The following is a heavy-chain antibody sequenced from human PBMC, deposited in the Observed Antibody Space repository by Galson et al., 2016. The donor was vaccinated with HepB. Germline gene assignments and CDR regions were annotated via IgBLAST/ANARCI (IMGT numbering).Heavy chain of an antibody. V-gene: IGHV3-33*05. D-gene: IGHD3-22*01. J-gene: IGHJ3*01. CDR2: ISYHGRDK. CDR1: GFIFGDYG. Sequence: SLRLSCAGSGFIFGDYGMHWVRQAPGKGLEWVAVISYHGRDKYYRDTVKGRFTISRDNSNNMQYLRMSSLGVEDTAVYYCARDWRNVNGGYYGNDAFDFWGQGTMVTVSS. CDR3: ARDWRNVNGGYYGNDAFDF.